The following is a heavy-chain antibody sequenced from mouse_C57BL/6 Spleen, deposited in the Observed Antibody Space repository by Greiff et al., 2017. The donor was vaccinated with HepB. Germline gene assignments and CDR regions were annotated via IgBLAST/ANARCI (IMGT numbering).Heavy chain of an antibody. V-gene: IGHV3-6*01. Sequence: EVKLVESGPGLVKPSQSLSLTCSVTGYSITSGYYWNWIRQFPGNKLEWMGYISYDGSNNYNPSLKNRISITRDTSKNQFFLKLNSVTTEDTATYYCAREGNYDYRYFDVWGTGTTVTVSS. CDR1: GYSITSGYY. D-gene: IGHD2-4*01. CDR2: ISYDGSN. CDR3: AREGNYDYRYFDV. J-gene: IGHJ1*03.